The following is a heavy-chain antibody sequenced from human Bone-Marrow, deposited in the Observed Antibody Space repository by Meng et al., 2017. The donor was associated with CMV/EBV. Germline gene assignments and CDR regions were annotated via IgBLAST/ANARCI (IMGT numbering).Heavy chain of an antibody. D-gene: IGHD6-13*01. Sequence: AVYGGFFRGYYWSWLRQPPGKGLEWIGEINHSGSTNYTPSLKSRVTISVDKSKNQCSRKLSSVTAADTAVYYCARAAAAGPAEYFQHWGQGTLVTVSS. CDR2: INHSGST. V-gene: IGHV4-34*01. CDR3: ARAAAAGPAEYFQH. CDR1: GGFFRGYY. J-gene: IGHJ1*01.